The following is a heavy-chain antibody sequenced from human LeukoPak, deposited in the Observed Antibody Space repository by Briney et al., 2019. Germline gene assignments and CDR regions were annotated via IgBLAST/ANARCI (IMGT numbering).Heavy chain of an antibody. V-gene: IGHV3-30*04. CDR3: TREGYCSSTSCYGADY. J-gene: IGHJ4*02. D-gene: IGHD2-2*01. Sequence: PGGSLRLSCAASGFTFSSYAMHWVRHAPGKGLEWVAVISYDGSNKYYADSVKGRFTISRDNSKNTLYLQMNSLRAEDTAVYYCTREGYCSSTSCYGADYWGQGTLVTVSS. CDR1: GFTFSSYA. CDR2: ISYDGSNK.